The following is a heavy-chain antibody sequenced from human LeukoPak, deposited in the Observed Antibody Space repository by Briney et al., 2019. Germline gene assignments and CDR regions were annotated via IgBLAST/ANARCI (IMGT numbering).Heavy chain of an antibody. Sequence: SETLSLTCTVSGGSISSYYWSWIRQPPGKGLEWIGYIYYSGSTNYNPSLKSRVTISVDTSKNQFSLKLSSVTAADTAVYYCAREAHVWGPTRLRQGYFDYWGQGTLVTVSS. V-gene: IGHV4-59*01. CDR2: IYYSGST. D-gene: IGHD4-17*01. CDR1: GGSISSYY. CDR3: AREAHVWGPTRLRQGYFDY. J-gene: IGHJ4*02.